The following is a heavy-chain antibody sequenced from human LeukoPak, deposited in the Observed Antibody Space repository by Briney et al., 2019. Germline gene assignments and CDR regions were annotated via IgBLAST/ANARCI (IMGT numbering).Heavy chain of an antibody. CDR2: IYYDVST. J-gene: IGHJ4*02. CDR1: GDSISSYY. Sequence: PSETLSLTCTVSGDSISSYYWSWIRQPPGKGLEWLGYIYYDVSTNYNPSLKSRVTISVDTSKNQFSLKLSSVTAADTAVYYCARVAMAENYYDSSGYFDYWGQGTLVTVSS. D-gene: IGHD3-22*01. V-gene: IGHV4-59*01. CDR3: ARVAMAENYYDSSGYFDY.